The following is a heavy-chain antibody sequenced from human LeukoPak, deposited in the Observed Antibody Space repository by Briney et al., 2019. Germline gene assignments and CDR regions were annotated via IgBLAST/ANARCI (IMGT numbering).Heavy chain of an antibody. J-gene: IGHJ1*01. CDR2: ISWNSGSI. D-gene: IGHD2-21*02. CDR3: AKAAYCGGDCYLAEYFQH. V-gene: IGHV3-9*01. Sequence: GGSLRLSCAASGFTFDDYAMHWVRQAPGKGLEWVSGISWNSGSIGYADSVKGRFTISRDNAKNSLYLQMNSLRAEDTALYYCAKAAYCGGDCYLAEYFQHWGQGTLVTVSS. CDR1: GFTFDDYA.